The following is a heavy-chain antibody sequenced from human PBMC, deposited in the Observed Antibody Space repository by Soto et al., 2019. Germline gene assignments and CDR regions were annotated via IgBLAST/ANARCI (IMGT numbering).Heavy chain of an antibody. Sequence: SVKVSCKASGGTFSSYAISWVRQAPGQGLEWMGGIIPIFGTANYAQKFQGRVTITADESTSTAYMELSSLRSEDTAVYYCSREFLEWLSDYYYYYGMDVWGQGTTVTVSS. D-gene: IGHD3-3*01. V-gene: IGHV1-69*13. CDR1: GGTFSSYA. J-gene: IGHJ6*02. CDR2: IIPIFGTA. CDR3: SREFLEWLSDYYYYYGMDV.